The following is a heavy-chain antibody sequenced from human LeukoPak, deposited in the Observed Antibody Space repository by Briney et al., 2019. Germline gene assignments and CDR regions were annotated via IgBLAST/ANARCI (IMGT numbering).Heavy chain of an antibody. CDR1: GGSISSYY. CDR2: IYYSGIT. CDR3: ARERVDYYDDSGYSRNFDY. J-gene: IGHJ4*02. V-gene: IGHV4-59*12. Sequence: PSETLSLTCTVSGGSISSYYWSWIRQPPGKGLEWTGYIYYSGITNYNPSLKSRVTISVDTSKNQFSLKLSSVTAADTAVYYCARERVDYYDDSGYSRNFDYWGQGTLVTVSS. D-gene: IGHD3-22*01.